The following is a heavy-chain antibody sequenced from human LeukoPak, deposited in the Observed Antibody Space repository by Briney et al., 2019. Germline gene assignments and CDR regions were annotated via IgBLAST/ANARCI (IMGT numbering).Heavy chain of an antibody. CDR2: IKQDGSEI. CDR1: GFTFSGYW. CDR3: ARDKIVGPTTLDY. J-gene: IGHJ4*02. D-gene: IGHD1-26*01. Sequence: PGGSLRLSCAASGFTFSGYWMSWVRQTPEKGLEWVANIKQDGSEIYYVDPVKGRFTISRDNAENSLYLQMNSLRADDTAVYYCARDKIVGPTTLDYWGQGTLVTVSS. V-gene: IGHV3-7*01.